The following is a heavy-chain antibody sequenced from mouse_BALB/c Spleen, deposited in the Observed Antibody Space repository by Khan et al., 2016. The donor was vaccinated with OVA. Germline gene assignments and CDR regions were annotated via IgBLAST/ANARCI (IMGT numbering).Heavy chain of an antibody. D-gene: IGHD2-1*01. V-gene: IGHV1S132*01. CDR1: GYTFTSYW. J-gene: IGHJ3*01. Sequence: VQLQESGAELVKPGASVKLSCKTSGYTFTSYWIQWVKQRPGQGLGWIGQIFPGTGTTYYNENFKGKATLTVDTSSSTAYMQLSSLTSEDSAVYFCASGYFGNYEFAYWGQGTLVTVSP. CDR2: IFPGTGTT. CDR3: ASGYFGNYEFAY.